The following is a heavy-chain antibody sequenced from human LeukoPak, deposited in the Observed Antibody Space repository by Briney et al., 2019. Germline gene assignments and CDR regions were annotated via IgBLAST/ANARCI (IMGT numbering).Heavy chain of an antibody. Sequence: GGSLRLSCVVSGFTFSSYAMSWVRQAPGKGLEWVSLISGSGGVTYYADSVKGRFTISRDNSKNTLYLQMNSLRAEDTATYYCAKEWDGSGTRLGWFDPWGQGTLVTVSS. CDR2: ISGSGGVT. CDR1: GFTFSSYA. V-gene: IGHV3-23*01. J-gene: IGHJ5*02. CDR3: AKEWDGSGTRLGWFDP. D-gene: IGHD3-10*01.